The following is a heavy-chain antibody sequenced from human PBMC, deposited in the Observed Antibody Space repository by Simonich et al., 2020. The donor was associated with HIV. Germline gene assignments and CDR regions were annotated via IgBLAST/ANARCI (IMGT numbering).Heavy chain of an antibody. D-gene: IGHD7-27*01. CDR1: GYSFTNYA. V-gene: IGHV7-4-1*02. J-gene: IGHJ4*02. CDR3: ATGAPWGIDD. Sequence: QVQLVQSGAEVKKPGASVKVSCQASGYSFTNYAMHWVRQAPGQGHDWMGWINTNTGNPTYAQAFTGSFVFPWDTSVSTAYLRISGLKAEDTAVYYCATGAPWGIDDWGQGTLVTVSS. CDR2: INTNTGNP.